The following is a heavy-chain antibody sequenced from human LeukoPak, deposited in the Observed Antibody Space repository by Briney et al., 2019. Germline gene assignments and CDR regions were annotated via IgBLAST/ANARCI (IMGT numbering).Heavy chain of an antibody. D-gene: IGHD5-18*01. V-gene: IGHV3-33*01. Sequence: GGSLRLSCAASEFTFSSYAMHWVRQAPGKGLEWVAVIWYDGSDKYYADSVKGRFTISRDNSRNTLHLQMNSLRAEDTAVYYCARDSAAGGQLWLTYWGQGALVTVSS. CDR3: ARDSAAGGQLWLTY. CDR2: IWYDGSDK. CDR1: EFTFSSYA. J-gene: IGHJ4*02.